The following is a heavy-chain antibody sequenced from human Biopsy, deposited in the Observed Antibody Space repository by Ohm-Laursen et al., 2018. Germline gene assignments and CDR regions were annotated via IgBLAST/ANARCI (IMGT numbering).Heavy chain of an antibody. V-gene: IGHV4-39*01. D-gene: IGHD4-17*01. CDR2: VHYRGAT. J-gene: IGHJ3*01. CDR3: ARPLRGGEYEGFDL. Sequence: TLLLTCAVSDGSINSNDYYWGWIRQAPGKGLEWLGSVHYRGATYYNPPLTRRAPISVDTAKNQFFLKLKSATAADTAVYYCARPLRGGEYEGFDLWGPGTMVSVSP. CDR1: DGSINSNDYY.